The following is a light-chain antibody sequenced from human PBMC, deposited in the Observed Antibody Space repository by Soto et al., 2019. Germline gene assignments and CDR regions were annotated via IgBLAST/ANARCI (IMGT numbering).Light chain of an antibody. CDR3: SSYTSSSIPVV. J-gene: IGLJ2*01. CDR2: EVS. V-gene: IGLV2-14*01. CDR1: SSDVGFYNY. Sequence: QSALTQPASVSGSPGQSITISCTGTSSDVGFYNYVSWYQQHPGKAPKLIIYEVSNRPSGVSNRFSGSKSDNTASLTISGLQAEDEADYYCSSYTSSSIPVVFGGGTKVTVL.